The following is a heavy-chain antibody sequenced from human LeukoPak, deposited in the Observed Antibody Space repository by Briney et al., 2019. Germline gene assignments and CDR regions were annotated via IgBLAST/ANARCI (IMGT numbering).Heavy chain of an antibody. V-gene: IGHV3-30*02. J-gene: IGHJ5*02. D-gene: IGHD4-23*01. Sequence: AGGSLRLSCAASGFAASGFTFSTFGMHWVRQAPGKGLEWVAFIRYDGSNKYYADSVKGRFTISRDNAKNSLYLQMNSLRAEDTAVYYCVRHHGGGWLDPWGQGTLVIVSS. CDR1: GFTFSTFG. CDR3: VRHHGGGWLDP. CDR2: IRYDGSNK.